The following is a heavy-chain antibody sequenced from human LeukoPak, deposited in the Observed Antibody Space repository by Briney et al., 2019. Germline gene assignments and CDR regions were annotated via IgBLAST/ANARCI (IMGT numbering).Heavy chain of an antibody. CDR3: ATLSLYCSGGSCYSGLFDY. V-gene: IGHV4-39*01. Sequence: SETLSLTCTVSGGSISSSSYYWGWIRQPPGKGLEWIGSIYYSGSTYYNPSLKSRVTISVDTSKNQFSLNLSSVTAADTAVYYCATLSLYCSGGSCYSGLFDYWGQGTLVTVSS. J-gene: IGHJ4*02. CDR2: IYYSGST. CDR1: GGSISSSSYY. D-gene: IGHD2-15*01.